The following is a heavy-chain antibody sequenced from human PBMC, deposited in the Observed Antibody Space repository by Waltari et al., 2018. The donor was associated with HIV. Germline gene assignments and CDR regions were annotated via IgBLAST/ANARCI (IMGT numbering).Heavy chain of an antibody. CDR2: SNSGNGDS. D-gene: IGHD6-6*01. Sequence: QAQLVQSGAEVKKPGASVKVSCKASGYTFNNYVIHWVRKAPGQRLEWMGWSNSGNGDSKDSQDVQGRVTITRDTSASIVYMELSSLRSEDTGVYYCARGGSSPYYFAMDVWGQGTTVTVSS. V-gene: IGHV1-3*02. CDR1: GYTFNNYV. CDR3: ARGGSSPYYFAMDV. J-gene: IGHJ6*02.